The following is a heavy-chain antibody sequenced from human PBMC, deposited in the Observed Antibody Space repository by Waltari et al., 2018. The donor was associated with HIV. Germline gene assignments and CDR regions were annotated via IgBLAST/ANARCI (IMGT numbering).Heavy chain of an antibody. Sequence: EVQVLASGGGLVQPGGSLRLSCAASGFTFGSYAMSWVRQAPGKGLQWVSVISGSGGSTNNADSVKGRFTISRDNSKNTLYLQMNSLRAEDTAVYYCAKFPSPYYDPWSGYDTYFDHWGQGTLVTVSS. CDR1: GFTFGSYA. J-gene: IGHJ4*02. CDR2: ISGSGGST. CDR3: AKFPSPYYDPWSGYDTYFDH. V-gene: IGHV3-23*01. D-gene: IGHD3-3*01.